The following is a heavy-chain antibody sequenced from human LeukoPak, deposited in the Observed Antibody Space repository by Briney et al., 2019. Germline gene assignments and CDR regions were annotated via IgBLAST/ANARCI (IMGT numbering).Heavy chain of an antibody. D-gene: IGHD3-22*01. Sequence: SETLSLTCAVYGGSFSGYYWGWIRQPPGKGLEWIGEINHSGSTNYNPSLKSRVTISVDTSKNQFSLKLSSVTAADTAVYYCARGGPRAQGADSSGQYYFDYWGQGTLVTVSS. J-gene: IGHJ4*02. CDR3: ARGGPRAQGADSSGQYYFDY. V-gene: IGHV4-34*01. CDR2: INHSGST. CDR1: GGSFSGYY.